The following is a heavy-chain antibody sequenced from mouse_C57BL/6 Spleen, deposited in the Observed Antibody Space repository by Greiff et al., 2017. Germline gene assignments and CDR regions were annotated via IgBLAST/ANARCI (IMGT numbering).Heavy chain of an antibody. Sequence: VQLQQPGAELVKPGASVKLSCKASGYTFTSYWMQWVKQRPGQGLEWIGEIDPSDSYTNYNQKFKGKATLTVDTSSSTAYMQLSSLTSEDSAVYYCARYDGTYWYFDVWGTGTTVTVSS. D-gene: IGHD2-3*01. CDR1: GYTFTSYW. V-gene: IGHV1-50*01. CDR3: ARYDGTYWYFDV. J-gene: IGHJ1*03. CDR2: IDPSDSYT.